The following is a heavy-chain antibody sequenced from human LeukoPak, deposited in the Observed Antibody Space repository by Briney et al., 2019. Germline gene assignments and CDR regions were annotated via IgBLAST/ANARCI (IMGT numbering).Heavy chain of an antibody. V-gene: IGHV3-66*01. CDR3: ARYTGRYSNSYFDY. Sequence: GGSLRLSCAASGFIVSNNYMSWVRQSPGKGLQWVSLIYSDASTYHADSVKGRFIISRDNSKNTLYLQMNSLRAEDTAVYYCARYTGRYSNSYFDYWGQGTLVTVSS. CDR2: IYSDAST. D-gene: IGHD1-26*01. J-gene: IGHJ4*02. CDR1: GFIVSNNY.